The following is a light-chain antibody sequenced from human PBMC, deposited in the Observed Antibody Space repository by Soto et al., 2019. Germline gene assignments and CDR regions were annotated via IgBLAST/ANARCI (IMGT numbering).Light chain of an antibody. J-gene: IGKJ4*01. CDR2: KAS. CDR1: QNINSW. V-gene: IGKV1-5*03. Sequence: DIQMTQSPSTLSASVGDRVTITCRASQNINSWLAWYQQKPGKAPNLLIYKASSLESGVQSRFSGSGSGTEFTLTISRLQPDDFATYYCQQYHDSPVTSGGGTKVEIK. CDR3: QQYHDSPVT.